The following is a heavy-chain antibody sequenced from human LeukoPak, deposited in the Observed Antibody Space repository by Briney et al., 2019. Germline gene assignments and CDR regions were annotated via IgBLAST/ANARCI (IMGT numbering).Heavy chain of an antibody. CDR3: ARRMSSGWALEDY. CDR2: IDTDGSRT. Sequence: GGSLRLSCAASGFTFSTYWMHWVRQAPGKGLEWVSRIDTDGSRTSYADSVRGRFTISRDNAKNTLYLQMNSLRDEDTAVYYCARRMSSGWALEDYWGQGTLVTVSS. CDR1: GFTFSTYW. V-gene: IGHV3-74*01. J-gene: IGHJ4*02. D-gene: IGHD6-19*01.